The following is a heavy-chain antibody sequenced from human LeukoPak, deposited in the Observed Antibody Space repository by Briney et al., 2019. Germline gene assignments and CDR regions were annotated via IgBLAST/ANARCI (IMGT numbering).Heavy chain of an antibody. CDR3: ARHLRAHSSSLFFDY. J-gene: IGHJ4*02. CDR2: ISSSGSSK. Sequence: IPGGSLRLSCAASGFTFSDYYMSWIRQAPGKGLEWVSYISSSGSSKDYADSVKGRFTTSRDNAKNSLYLQMNSLRAEDTAVYYCARHLRAHSSSLFFDYWGQGTLVTVSS. V-gene: IGHV3-11*01. CDR1: GFTFSDYY. D-gene: IGHD6-13*01.